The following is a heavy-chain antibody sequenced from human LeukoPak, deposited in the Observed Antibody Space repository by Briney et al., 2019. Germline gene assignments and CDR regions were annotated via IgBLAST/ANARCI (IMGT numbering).Heavy chain of an antibody. Sequence: PGGSLRLSCAASGFTFSSYAMSWVRQAPGKGVEWVSSISVSGGSTWYADSVKGRCTISRDNSKNTLYLQMNSLRADDTAVYYCAKDLDYAYYFDSWGQGTLLTVSS. CDR1: GFTFSSYA. J-gene: IGHJ4*02. CDR2: ISVSGGST. D-gene: IGHD4-17*01. CDR3: AKDLDYAYYFDS. V-gene: IGHV3-23*01.